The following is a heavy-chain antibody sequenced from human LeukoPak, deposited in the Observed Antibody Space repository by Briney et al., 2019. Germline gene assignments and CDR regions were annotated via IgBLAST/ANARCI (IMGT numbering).Heavy chain of an antibody. D-gene: IGHD2-15*01. J-gene: IGHJ5*02. CDR1: GYTFTGYY. CDR2: INPNSGGT. CDR3: ARAGRISSNWFDP. Sequence: ASVKVSCKASGYTFTGYYMHWVRQAPGQGIEWMGWINPNSGGTNYAQKFQGRVTMTRDTSISTAYMELSRLRSDDTAVYYCARAGRISSNWFDPWGQGTLVTVSS. V-gene: IGHV1-2*02.